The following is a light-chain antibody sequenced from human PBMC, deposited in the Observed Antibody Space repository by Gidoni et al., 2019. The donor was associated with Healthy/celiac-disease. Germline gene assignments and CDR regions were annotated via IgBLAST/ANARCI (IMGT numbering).Light chain of an antibody. J-gene: IGKJ1*01. V-gene: IGKV2-28*01. CDR3: MQALQTPKT. CDR2: LGS. Sequence: DMVMTQSPLSLPVTPGEPASISCRSSQSLLHSNGYNYLDWYLQKPGQSPQLLIYLGSNRASGVPDRFSGSGSGTDFTLKISRVEAEDVGVYYCMQALQTPKTFXQXTKVEIK. CDR1: QSLLHSNGYNY.